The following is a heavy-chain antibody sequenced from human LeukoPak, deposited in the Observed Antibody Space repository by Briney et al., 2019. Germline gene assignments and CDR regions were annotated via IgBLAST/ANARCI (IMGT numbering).Heavy chain of an antibody. Sequence: GGSLRLSCAASGFTFSSYAMHWVRQAPGKGLEWVAVISYDGSNKYYADSVKGRFTISRDNSKNTLYLQMNSLRAEDTAVYYCARDPLGLWFGELSNYFDHWGQGTLVTVSS. CDR3: ARDPLGLWFGELSNYFDH. CDR1: GFTFSSYA. CDR2: ISYDGSNK. V-gene: IGHV3-30*04. J-gene: IGHJ4*02. D-gene: IGHD3-10*01.